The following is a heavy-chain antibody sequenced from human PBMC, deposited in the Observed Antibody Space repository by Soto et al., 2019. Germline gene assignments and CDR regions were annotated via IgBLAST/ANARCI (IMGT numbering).Heavy chain of an antibody. V-gene: IGHV1-69*13. J-gene: IGHJ4*02. D-gene: IGHD6-19*01. Sequence: GASVKVSCKASGGTFSSYAISWVRQAPGQGLEWMGGIIPIFGTANYAQKFQGRVTITAYESTSTAYMELSSLRSEDTAVYYCARERHSSGWYYFDYWGQGTLVTVSS. CDR3: ARERHSSGWYYFDY. CDR2: IIPIFGTA. CDR1: GGTFSSYA.